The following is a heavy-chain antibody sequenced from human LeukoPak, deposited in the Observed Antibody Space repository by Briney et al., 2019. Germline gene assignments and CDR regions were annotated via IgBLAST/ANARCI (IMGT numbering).Heavy chain of an antibody. CDR3: ARYLTGDAFDI. CDR1: GVSISSYY. J-gene: IGHJ3*02. CDR2: IYYSEST. D-gene: IGHD3-9*01. Sequence: SETLSLACTVSGVSISSYYWSWIRQPPGMGLEWIGYIYYSESTNYNPSLKSRVTISVDTSKNQFSLKLSSVTAADTAVYYCARYLTGDAFDIWGQGTMVTVSS. V-gene: IGHV4-59*08.